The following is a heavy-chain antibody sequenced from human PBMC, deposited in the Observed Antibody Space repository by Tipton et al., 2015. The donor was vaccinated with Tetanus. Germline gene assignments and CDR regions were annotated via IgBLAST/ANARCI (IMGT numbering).Heavy chain of an antibody. V-gene: IGHV4-59*08. D-gene: IGHD1-26*01. CDR1: GGSISSYY. Sequence: GLVKPSETLSLTCTVSGGSISSYYWSWIRQPPGKGLEWIGYIYYSGSTNYNPSLKSRVTISVDTSKNQFSLKLSSVTAADTAVYYCATMGSSGRYYFDYWGQGTLVTVSS. CDR3: ATMGSSGRYYFDY. J-gene: IGHJ4*02. CDR2: IYYSGST.